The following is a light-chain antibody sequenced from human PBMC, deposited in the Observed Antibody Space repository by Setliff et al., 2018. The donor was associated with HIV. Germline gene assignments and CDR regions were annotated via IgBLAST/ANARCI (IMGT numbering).Light chain of an antibody. V-gene: IGLV2-14*01. CDR3: SSYTSSNTPYV. J-gene: IGLJ1*01. CDR1: ISDVGGYNY. CDR2: EVS. Sequence: QSVLTQPASVSGSPGQSITIFCIGTISDVGGYNYVSWYQQYPGKAPKLMIYEVSNRPSGVSNRFSGSKSGNTASLTISGPQGEDEADYYCSSYTSSNTPYVFGTGTKV.